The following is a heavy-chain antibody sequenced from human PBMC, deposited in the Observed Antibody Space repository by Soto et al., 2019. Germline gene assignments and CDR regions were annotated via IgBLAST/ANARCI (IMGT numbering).Heavy chain of an antibody. Sequence: PGGSLRLSCAASGFTFSSYAMHWVRQAPGKGLEWVAVISYDGSNKYYADSVKGRFTISRDNSKNTLYLQMNSLRAEDTAVYYCARDLDYDILTGYYVGYYYYYGMDVWGQGTTVTVSS. CDR3: ARDLDYDILTGYYVGYYYYYGMDV. V-gene: IGHV3-30-3*01. CDR1: GFTFSSYA. J-gene: IGHJ6*02. D-gene: IGHD3-9*01. CDR2: ISYDGSNK.